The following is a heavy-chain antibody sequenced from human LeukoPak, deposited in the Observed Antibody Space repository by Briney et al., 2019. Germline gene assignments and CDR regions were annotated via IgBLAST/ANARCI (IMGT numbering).Heavy chain of an antibody. V-gene: IGHV1-69*02. D-gene: IGHD1-7*01. CDR2: IIPLLGIA. CDR1: GGTFTTYI. Sequence: SVKVSCKASGGTFTTYIINWVRQAPGQGLEWMGRIIPLLGIANYAQKFQGRATISADKSTSTAYMELSTLRSEDTAVYYCARVIPATTGTFDLWGQGTMVTVSS. J-gene: IGHJ3*01. CDR3: ARVIPATTGTFDL.